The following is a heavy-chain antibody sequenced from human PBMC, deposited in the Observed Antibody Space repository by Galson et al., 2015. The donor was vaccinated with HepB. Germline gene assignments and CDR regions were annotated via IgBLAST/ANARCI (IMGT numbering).Heavy chain of an antibody. CDR3: ARLVSWNDASGIGALNAFDI. CDR2: TYYRSKWYN. CDR1: GDSVSSNSAA. D-gene: IGHD1-1*01. V-gene: IGHV6-1*01. J-gene: IGHJ3*02. Sequence: CAISGDSVSSNSAAWNWIRQSPSRGLEWLGRTYYRSKWYNDYAVSVKSRITINPDTSKNQFSLQLNSVTPEDTAVYYCARLVSWNDASGIGALNAFDIWGQGTMVTVSS.